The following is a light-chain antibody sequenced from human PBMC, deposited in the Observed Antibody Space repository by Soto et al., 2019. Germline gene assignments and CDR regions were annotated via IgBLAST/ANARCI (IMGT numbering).Light chain of an antibody. Sequence: TQTDYDCDRDPIPCQASQDIRNYLNWYQQKPGKAPNLLIYGASSLQSGVTSRFSGSGSGTDFTLTINSLQAEDFATYYCQQTRSYPSTFGGGTKVDIK. CDR2: GAS. CDR1: QDIRNY. V-gene: IGKV1-17*01. CDR3: QQTRSYPST. J-gene: IGKJ4*01.